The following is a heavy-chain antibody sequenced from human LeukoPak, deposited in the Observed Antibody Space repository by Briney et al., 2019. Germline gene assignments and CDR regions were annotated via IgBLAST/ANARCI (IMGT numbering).Heavy chain of an antibody. CDR1: GDSISDDY. CDR2: IHSGGTT. J-gene: IGHJ6*03. Sequence: PSETLSLTCTVSGDSISDDYYTWMRQPAGKGLQWIGRIHSGGTTNYNPSLMSRVTLSIDKSKKHIYLRLTSVTAADTALYYCARDNGSGYTKGYEHYYYYLDVWGKGTTVTVSS. V-gene: IGHV4-4*07. CDR3: ARDNGSGYTKGYEHYYYYLDV. D-gene: IGHD3-3*02.